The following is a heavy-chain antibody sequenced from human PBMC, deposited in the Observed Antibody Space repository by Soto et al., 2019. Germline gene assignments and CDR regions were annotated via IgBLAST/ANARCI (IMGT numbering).Heavy chain of an antibody. J-gene: IGHJ6*02. CDR3: ARDGVGATTSYNYYGMDV. CDR1: GYTFTSYG. V-gene: IGHV1-18*01. CDR2: ISAYNGNT. Sequence: EPSVEVSCKASGYTFTSYGIIWVREAPGQGLEWMGWISAYNGNTNYAQKLQGRVTMTTDTSTSTAYMELRSLRSDDTAVYYCARDGVGATTSYNYYGMDVWGQGTTVTVSS. D-gene: IGHD1-26*01.